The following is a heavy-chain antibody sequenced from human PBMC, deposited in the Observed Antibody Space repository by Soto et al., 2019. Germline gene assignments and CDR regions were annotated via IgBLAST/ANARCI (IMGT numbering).Heavy chain of an antibody. CDR3: AHQHYYFWSGYYYYYMDV. CDR2: IYWDDDK. V-gene: IGHV2-5*02. Sequence: SGPTPVNPTQTLTLTCTFSGFSLSTSGVGVGWIRQPPGKALEWLALIYWDDDKRYSPSLKSRLTITKDTSKNQVVLTMTNMDPVDTATYYCAHQHYYFWSGYYYYYMDVWGKGTTVTVSS. D-gene: IGHD3-3*01. J-gene: IGHJ6*03. CDR1: GFSLSTSGVG.